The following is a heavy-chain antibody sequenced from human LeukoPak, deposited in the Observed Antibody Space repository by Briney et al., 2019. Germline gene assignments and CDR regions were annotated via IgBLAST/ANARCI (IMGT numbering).Heavy chain of an antibody. CDR2: INHSGST. J-gene: IGHJ6*04. Sequence: PSETLSLTCAVYGGSFSGYYWSWIRQPPGKGLEWIGEINHSGSTNYNPSLKSRVTISVDTSKNQFSLKLSSVTAADMAVYYCARGPVAYCSSTSCYTLETYYYYGMDVWGKGTTVTVSS. CDR1: GGSFSGYY. CDR3: ARGPVAYCSSTSCYTLETYYYYGMDV. V-gene: IGHV4-34*01. D-gene: IGHD2-2*02.